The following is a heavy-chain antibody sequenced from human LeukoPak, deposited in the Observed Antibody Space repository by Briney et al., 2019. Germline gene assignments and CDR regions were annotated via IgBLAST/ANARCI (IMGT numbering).Heavy chain of an antibody. CDR1: GYTLTELS. J-gene: IGHJ6*03. D-gene: IGHD3-10*01. CDR3: ARGSDDTMVRGVYYMDV. CDR2: FDPEDGET. Sequence: GASVKVSCKVSGYTLTELSMHWVRQAPGKGLEWMGGFDPEDGETFYAQKFQGRVTMTRDMSTSTVYMELSSLRSEDTAVYYCARGSDDTMVRGVYYMDVWGKGTTVTVSS. V-gene: IGHV1-24*01.